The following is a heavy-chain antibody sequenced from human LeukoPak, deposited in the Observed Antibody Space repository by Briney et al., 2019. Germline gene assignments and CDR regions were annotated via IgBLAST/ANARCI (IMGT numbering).Heavy chain of an antibody. CDR1: GYTFTSYY. CDR3: ARGTYYYDLGDAFDI. J-gene: IGHJ3*02. CDR2: INPSGGST. D-gene: IGHD3-22*01. Sequence: ASVKVSCKASGYTFTSYYMHWVRQAPGQGLEWMGIINPSGGSTSYAQKFQGRVTMTRDMSTSTVYMELSSLRSEDTAVYYCARGTYYYDLGDAFDIWGQGTMVTVSS. V-gene: IGHV1-46*01.